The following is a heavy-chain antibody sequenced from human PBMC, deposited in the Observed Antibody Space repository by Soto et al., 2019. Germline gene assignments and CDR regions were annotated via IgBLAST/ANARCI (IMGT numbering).Heavy chain of an antibody. D-gene: IGHD1-1*01. V-gene: IGHV4-4*08. J-gene: IGHJ5*02. CDR1: SGSISHYY. CDR3: ASAGSTLSSLSWLAP. CDR2: SQNSGDT. Sequence: SETLSLTCTISSGSISHYYWSWIRQPPGKGLEWIGCSQNSGDTKYNPSLKSRVTMSIDTSKNHFSLKLASVTSADTAVYYCASAGSTLSSLSWLAPWGPGAPVTVSS.